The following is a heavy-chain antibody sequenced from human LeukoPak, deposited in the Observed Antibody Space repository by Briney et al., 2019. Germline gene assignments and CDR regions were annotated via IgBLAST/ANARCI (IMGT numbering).Heavy chain of an antibody. V-gene: IGHV3-30*04. CDR1: GFSFSNFA. D-gene: IGHD3-10*01. J-gene: IGHJ4*02. Sequence: GGSLRLSCAASGFSFSNFAMHWVRQAPGKGLGWVAVISYDGSNKYYADSVKGRFTISRDNSKNTLYLQMNSLRAEDTAMFYCASGLWFGELLPIGYWGQGTLVTVSS. CDR3: ASGLWFGELLPIGY. CDR2: ISYDGSNK.